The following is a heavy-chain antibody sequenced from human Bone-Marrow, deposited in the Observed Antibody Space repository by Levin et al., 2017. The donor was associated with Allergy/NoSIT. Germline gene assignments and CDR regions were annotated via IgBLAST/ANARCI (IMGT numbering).Heavy chain of an antibody. Sequence: GGSLRLSCAASGFTFSSYGMHWVRQAPGKGLEWVAVIWYDGSNKYYADSVKGRFTISRDNSKNTLYLQMNSLRAEDTAVYYCARGVRLRYYYGMDVWGQGTTVTVSS. D-gene: IGHD4-17*01. CDR2: IWYDGSNK. CDR3: ARGVRLRYYYGMDV. CDR1: GFTFSSYG. V-gene: IGHV3-33*01. J-gene: IGHJ6*02.